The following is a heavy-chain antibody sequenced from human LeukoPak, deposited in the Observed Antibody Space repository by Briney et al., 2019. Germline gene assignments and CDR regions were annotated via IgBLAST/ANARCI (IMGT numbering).Heavy chain of an antibody. CDR3: AKDSGNYYGSGSYFGYCDY. J-gene: IGHJ4*02. CDR2: ISWNSGSI. Sequence: GRSLRLSCAASGFTFDDYAMHWVRQAPGKGLEWVSGISWNSGSIGYADSVKGRFTISRDNAKNSLYLQMNSLRAEDTALYYCAKDSGNYYGSGSYFGYCDYWGQGTLVTVSS. D-gene: IGHD3-10*01. CDR1: GFTFDDYA. V-gene: IGHV3-9*01.